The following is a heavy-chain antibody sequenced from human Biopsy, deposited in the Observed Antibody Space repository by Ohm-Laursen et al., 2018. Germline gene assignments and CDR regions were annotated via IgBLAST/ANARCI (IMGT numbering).Heavy chain of an antibody. CDR1: GDSVTKYN. CDR2: IYYSVMT. Sequence: SETLSLTCTVSGDSVTKYNWSWIRQPPGKGLEWIGHIYYSVMTNYNPSLQSRVSISVDTSRNQVSLTLSSVTAADTAVYYCARDSGILNYGNFEYYHYYGMDVWGQGTKVTVSS. V-gene: IGHV4-59*02. CDR3: ARDSGILNYGNFEYYHYYGMDV. J-gene: IGHJ6*02. D-gene: IGHD4-11*01.